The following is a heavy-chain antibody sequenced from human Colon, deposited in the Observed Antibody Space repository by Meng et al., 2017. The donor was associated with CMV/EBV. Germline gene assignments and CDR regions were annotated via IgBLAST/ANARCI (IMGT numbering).Heavy chain of an antibody. Sequence: ASVKVSCKASGYTFTSYGISWVRQAPGQGLEWMGWISAYNGNTNYAQKLQGRVTMTTDTSTSTAYMELRSLRSDDTAVHYCARRSITMVRGVTPSYYFDYWGQGTLVTVSS. J-gene: IGHJ4*02. V-gene: IGHV1-18*01. CDR3: ARRSITMVRGVTPSYYFDY. CDR2: ISAYNGNT. D-gene: IGHD3-10*01. CDR1: GYTFTSYG.